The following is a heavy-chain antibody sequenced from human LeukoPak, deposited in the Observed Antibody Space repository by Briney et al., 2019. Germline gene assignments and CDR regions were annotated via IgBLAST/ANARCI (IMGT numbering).Heavy chain of an antibody. V-gene: IGHV3-30*03. Sequence: PGGSLRLSCAASGFTFSSYGMHWVRQAPGKGLEWVAVISYDGSNKYYADSVKGRFTISRDNAKNSLYLQMNSLRAEDTAVYYCARDLAGESRYSYGYHYMDVWGKGTTVTVSS. CDR3: ARDLAGESRYSYGYHYMDV. D-gene: IGHD5-18*01. CDR1: GFTFSSYG. CDR2: ISYDGSNK. J-gene: IGHJ6*03.